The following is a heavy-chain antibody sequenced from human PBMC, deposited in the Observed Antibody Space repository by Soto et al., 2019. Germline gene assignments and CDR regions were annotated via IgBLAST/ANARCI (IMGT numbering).Heavy chain of an antibody. CDR2: IYYSGST. CDR3: ATYRDYYYYMDV. Sequence: SETLSLTCTVSGGSISSSSYYWGWIRQPPGKGLEWIGSIYYSGSTYYNPSLKSRVTISVDTSKNQFSLKLSSVTAADTAVYYCATYRDYYYYMDVWGKGTTVTVSS. CDR1: GGSISSSSYY. V-gene: IGHV4-39*01. J-gene: IGHJ6*03. D-gene: IGHD4-4*01.